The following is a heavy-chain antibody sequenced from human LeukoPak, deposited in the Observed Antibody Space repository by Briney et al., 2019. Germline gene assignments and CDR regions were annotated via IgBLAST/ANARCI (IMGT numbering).Heavy chain of an antibody. D-gene: IGHD1-7*01. CDR2: ISSSSSTI. CDR3: ARSTNYYFDY. CDR1: GFTFSSYS. V-gene: IGHV3-48*01. Sequence: GGSLRLSCAASGFTFSSYSMNWVRQAPGKGLEWVSYISSSSSTIYYADSVKGRFTISRDNSKNTLYLQMNSLRAEDTAVYYCARSTNYYFDYWGQGTLVTVSS. J-gene: IGHJ4*02.